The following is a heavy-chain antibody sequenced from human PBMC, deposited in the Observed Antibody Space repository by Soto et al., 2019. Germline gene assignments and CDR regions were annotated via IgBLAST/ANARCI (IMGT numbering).Heavy chain of an antibody. CDR3: ARERRGGWYNWFDP. V-gene: IGHV1-2*04. D-gene: IGHD6-19*01. CDR2: INPNSGGT. CDR1: GYTFTGYY. Sequence: ASVKVSCKASGYTFTGYYMHWVRQAPGQGLEWMGWINPNSGGTNYAQKFQGWVTMTRDTSISTAYMELSRLRSDDTAVYYCARERRGGWYNWFDPWGQGTLVTVSS. J-gene: IGHJ5*02.